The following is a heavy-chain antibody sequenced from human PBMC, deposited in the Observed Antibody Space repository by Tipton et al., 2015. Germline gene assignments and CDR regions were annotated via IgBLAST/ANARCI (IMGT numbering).Heavy chain of an antibody. D-gene: IGHD3-10*01. J-gene: IGHJ4*02. CDR1: GFTFSSYG. Sequence: SLRLSCAASGFTFSSYGMHWVRQAPGKGLEWVAVIWYDGTNKYYADSVKGRFTISRDNAENSLYLQMNSLRDEDTAVYYCVRDWHASGRSYWGQGTLVTVSS. CDR2: IWYDGTNK. CDR3: VRDWHASGRSY. V-gene: IGHV3-33*01.